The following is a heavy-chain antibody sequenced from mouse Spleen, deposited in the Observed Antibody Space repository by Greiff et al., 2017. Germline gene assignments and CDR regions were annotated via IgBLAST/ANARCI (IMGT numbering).Heavy chain of an antibody. CDR1: GYTFTSYT. Sequence: QVQLQQSGAELARPGASVKMSCKASGYTFTSYTMHWVKQRPGQGLEWIGYINPSSGYTKYNQKFKDKATLTADKSSSTAYMQLSSLTSEDSAVYYCARSEVRPYYAMDYWGQGTSVTVSS. J-gene: IGHJ4*01. CDR3: ARSEVRPYYAMDY. V-gene: IGHV1-4*01. CDR2: INPSSGYT.